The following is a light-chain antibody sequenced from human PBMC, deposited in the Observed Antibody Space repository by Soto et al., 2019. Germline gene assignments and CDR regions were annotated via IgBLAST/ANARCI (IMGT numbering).Light chain of an antibody. V-gene: IGKV3-15*01. CDR1: QSISTE. CDR2: SAS. Sequence: EIVMTQSPATLSVSPGERATLSCRASQSISTELAWYQQKPGQPPRLLIYSASTRATGVPARFTGSGSGSECTLTISGLQSADFAVYYCQQGHNCPLTFGQGTRLEI. J-gene: IGKJ2*01. CDR3: QQGHNCPLT.